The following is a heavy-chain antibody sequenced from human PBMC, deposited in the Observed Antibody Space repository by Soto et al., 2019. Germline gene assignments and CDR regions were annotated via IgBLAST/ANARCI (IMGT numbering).Heavy chain of an antibody. Sequence: SETLSLTCAVYGGSFSGYYWSWIRQPPGKGLEWIGEINHSGNTNYNPSLKSRVTISVDTSKNQFSLKLSSVTAADTAVYYCASTSCSGGSCYTLAFDYWGQGTLVTVSS. CDR1: GGSFSGYY. D-gene: IGHD2-15*01. J-gene: IGHJ4*02. V-gene: IGHV4-34*01. CDR2: INHSGNT. CDR3: ASTSCSGGSCYTLAFDY.